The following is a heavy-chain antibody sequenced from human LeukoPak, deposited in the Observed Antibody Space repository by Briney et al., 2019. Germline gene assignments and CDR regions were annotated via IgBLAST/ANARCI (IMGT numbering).Heavy chain of an antibody. D-gene: IGHD2-2*01. CDR1: GYTFTSYD. Sequence: APVKVSCKASGYTFTSYDIHWVRQATGQGLEWMGWMSPNSGNTVYAQKFQGRVTMTRNTSISTAYMELSSLSSEDTAVYYCARGCSSTTCSWPFDYWGQGTLVTVSS. CDR2: MSPNSGNT. V-gene: IGHV1-8*01. J-gene: IGHJ4*02. CDR3: ARGCSSTTCSWPFDY.